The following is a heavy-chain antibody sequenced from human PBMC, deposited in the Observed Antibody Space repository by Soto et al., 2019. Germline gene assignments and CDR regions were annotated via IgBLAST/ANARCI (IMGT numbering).Heavy chain of an antibody. J-gene: IGHJ6*02. D-gene: IGHD3-3*01. Sequence: GGSLRLSCTASGFTFGDYAMSWFRQAPGKGLEWVGFIRSKAYGGTTEYAASVKGRFTISRDDSKSIAYLQMNSLKTEDTAVYYCTRASNYDFWSGYPGYYYGMDVWGQGTTVTVSS. CDR2: IRSKAYGGTT. CDR3: TRASNYDFWSGYPGYYYGMDV. V-gene: IGHV3-49*03. CDR1: GFTFGDYA.